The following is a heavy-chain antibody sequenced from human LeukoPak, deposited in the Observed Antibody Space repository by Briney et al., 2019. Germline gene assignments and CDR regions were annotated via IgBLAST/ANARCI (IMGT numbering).Heavy chain of an antibody. V-gene: IGHV1-46*01. D-gene: IGHD4-17*01. CDR2: INPGGGST. CDR1: GYTFTSYY. J-gene: IGHJ6*03. CDR3: ARDQFYGDYAYFYYYYYMDV. Sequence: ASVKVSCMASGYTFTSYYMHWVRQAPGQGLEWMGIINPGGGSTSYAQKFQGRVTMTRDTSTSTVYMELSSLRSEDTAVYYCARDQFYGDYAYFYYYYYMDVWGKGTTVTVSS.